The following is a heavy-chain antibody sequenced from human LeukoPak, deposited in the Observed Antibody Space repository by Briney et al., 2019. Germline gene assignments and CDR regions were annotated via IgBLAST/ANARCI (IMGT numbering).Heavy chain of an antibody. Sequence: SETLSLTRAVYGGSFSGYYWSWIRQPPGKGLEWIGEINHSGSTNYNPSLKSQVTISVDTSKNQFSLKLSSVTAADTAVYYCASRPYYGSGSYYYYYYMDVWGKGTTVTISS. CDR2: INHSGST. V-gene: IGHV4-34*01. J-gene: IGHJ6*03. CDR3: ASRPYYGSGSYYYYYYMDV. D-gene: IGHD3-10*01. CDR1: GGSFSGYY.